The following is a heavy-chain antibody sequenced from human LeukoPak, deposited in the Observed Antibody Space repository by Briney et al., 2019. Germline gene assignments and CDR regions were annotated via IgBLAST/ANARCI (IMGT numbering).Heavy chain of an antibody. D-gene: IGHD5-12*01. CDR1: GFTVSSNY. J-gene: IGHJ4*02. V-gene: IGHV3-53*01. CDR3: ATERGYSGFFDY. Sequence: GSLSLSCAASGFTVSSNYVSWVRPAPGKGLEWVSVIYSGGVTYYADSVKGRFTISRDDSKNTLSLQMNSLRAEDTAMYYCATERGYSGFFDYWGQGTLVTVSS. CDR2: IYSGGVT.